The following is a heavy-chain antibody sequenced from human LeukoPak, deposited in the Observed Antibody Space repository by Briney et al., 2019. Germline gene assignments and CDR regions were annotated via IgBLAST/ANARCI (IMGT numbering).Heavy chain of an antibody. D-gene: IGHD1-26*01. CDR2: ISYDGSTK. J-gene: IGHJ4*02. CDR1: GFTFSSHA. Sequence: PGRSLRLSCAASGFTFSSHAMHWVRQAPGKGLEWVAVISYDGSTKYSADSVKGRFTISRDHSKNTLYLQMNSLRAEDTAVYYCARDSTDGVIPRELHPPFDYWGQGALVTVSS. CDR3: ARDSTDGVIPRELHPPFDY. V-gene: IGHV3-30*19.